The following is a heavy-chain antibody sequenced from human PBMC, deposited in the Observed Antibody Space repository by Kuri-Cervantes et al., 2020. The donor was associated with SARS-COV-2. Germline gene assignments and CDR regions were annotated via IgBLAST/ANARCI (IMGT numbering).Heavy chain of an antibody. Sequence: GGSLRLSCAASGFTFSNAWMSWVRQAPGKGLEWVGRIKSKTDGGTTDYAAPVKGRFTISRDDSKNTLYLQMNSLKTEDTAVYYCARVASDCSSTSCSDYWGQGTLVTVSS. J-gene: IGHJ4*02. D-gene: IGHD2-2*01. CDR3: ARVASDCSSTSCSDY. V-gene: IGHV3-15*01. CDR2: IKSKTDGGTT. CDR1: GFTFSNAW.